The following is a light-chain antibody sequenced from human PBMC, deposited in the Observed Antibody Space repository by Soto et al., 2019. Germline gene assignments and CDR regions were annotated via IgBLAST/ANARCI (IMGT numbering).Light chain of an antibody. V-gene: IGKV1-39*01. Sequence: DIQMTQSPSSLSASVGDRVTITCRASQSISSYLNWYQQKPGKVPKLLIYAASSLQSGVTSRFSGSGSGTDFTLTISSLQPEDFATYYSKQLNSXPITCVQGTRLXI. J-gene: IGKJ5*01. CDR3: KQLNSXPIT. CDR1: QSISSY. CDR2: AAS.